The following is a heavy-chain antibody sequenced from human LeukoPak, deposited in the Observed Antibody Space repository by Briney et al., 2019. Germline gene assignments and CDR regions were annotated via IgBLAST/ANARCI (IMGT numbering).Heavy chain of an antibody. V-gene: IGHV3-48*03. CDR3: VRGGGRGDYNERYYFDY. J-gene: IGHJ4*02. CDR2: ISSSGSTI. D-gene: IGHD3-22*01. CDR1: GFTFSSYE. Sequence: GGSLRLSCAASGFTFSSYEMNWVRQAPGKGLEWVSYISSSGSTIYYADSVKGRFTISRDNAKNSLYLQMNSLRAEDTAVYYCVRGGGRGDYNERYYFDYWGQGTLVTVSS.